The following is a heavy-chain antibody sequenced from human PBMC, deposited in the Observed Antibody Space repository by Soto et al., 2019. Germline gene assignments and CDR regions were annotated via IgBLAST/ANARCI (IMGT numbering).Heavy chain of an antibody. J-gene: IGHJ6*02. D-gene: IGHD3-3*01. CDR2: ISYDGSNK. Sequence: PGGSLRLSCAASGFTFSSYAMHWVRQAPGKGLEWVAVISYDGSNKYYADSVKGRFTISRDNSKNTLYLQMNSLRAEDTAVYYCARPSKYYDFWSVYSKSSCYYYYGMDVWGQGTTVTVSS. CDR3: ARPSKYYDFWSVYSKSSCYYYYGMDV. V-gene: IGHV3-30-3*01. CDR1: GFTFSSYA.